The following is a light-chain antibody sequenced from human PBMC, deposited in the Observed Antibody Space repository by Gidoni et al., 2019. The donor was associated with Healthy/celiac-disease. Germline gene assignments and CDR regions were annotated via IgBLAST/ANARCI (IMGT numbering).Light chain of an antibody. J-gene: IGKJ2*01. Sequence: IQMTQSPSTLSASVGDRVTITCRASQSISSWLAWYQQKPGKAPKLLIYDASSLESGVPSRFSGSGSGTEFTLTISSLQPDDFAIYYCQQYNSYSNTFGQGTKLEIK. CDR1: QSISSW. CDR3: QQYNSYSNT. CDR2: DAS. V-gene: IGKV1-5*01.